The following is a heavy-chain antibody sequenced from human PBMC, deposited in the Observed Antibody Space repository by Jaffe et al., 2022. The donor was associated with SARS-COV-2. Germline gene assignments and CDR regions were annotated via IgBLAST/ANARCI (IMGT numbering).Heavy chain of an antibody. J-gene: IGHJ5*02. CDR3: ARGGRRRRGYYDSSGYYYWFDP. Sequence: QVQLQQWGAGLLKPSETLSLTCAVYGGSFSGYYWSWIRQPPGKGLEWIGEINHSGSTNYNPSLKSRVTISVDTSKNQFSLKLSSVTAADTAVYYCARGGRRRRGYYDSSGYYYWFDPWGQGTLVTVSS. CDR2: INHSGST. V-gene: IGHV4-34*01. D-gene: IGHD3-22*01. CDR1: GGSFSGYY.